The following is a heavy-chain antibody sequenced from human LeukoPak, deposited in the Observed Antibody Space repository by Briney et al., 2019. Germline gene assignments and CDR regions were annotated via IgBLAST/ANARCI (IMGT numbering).Heavy chain of an antibody. D-gene: IGHD3-16*02. CDR2: ISSSSSYI. CDR1: GFTFSSYA. J-gene: IGHJ1*01. CDR3: AREDDPIVYFQH. Sequence: PGGSLRLSCAASGFTFSSYAMSWVRQAPGKGLEWVSSISSSSSYIYYADSVKGRFTISRDNAKNSLYLQMNSLRAEDTAVYYCAREDDPIVYFQHWGQGTLVTVSS. V-gene: IGHV3-21*01.